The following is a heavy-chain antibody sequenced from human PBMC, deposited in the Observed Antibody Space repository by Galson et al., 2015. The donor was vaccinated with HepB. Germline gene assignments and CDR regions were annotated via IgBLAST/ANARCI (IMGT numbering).Heavy chain of an antibody. Sequence: SVKVSCKVSGYTLTELSMHWVRQAPGKGLEWMGGFDPEDGETIYAQKFQGRVTMTEDTSTDTAYMELSSLRSEDTAVYYCATQPYGSGAYYYYGMDVWGQGTTVTVSS. CDR3: ATQPYGSGAYYYYGMDV. D-gene: IGHD3-10*01. J-gene: IGHJ6*02. V-gene: IGHV1-24*01. CDR2: FDPEDGET. CDR1: GYTLTELS.